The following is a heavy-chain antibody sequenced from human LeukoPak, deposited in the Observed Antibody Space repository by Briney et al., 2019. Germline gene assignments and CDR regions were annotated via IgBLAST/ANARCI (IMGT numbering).Heavy chain of an antibody. CDR3: ATILRYFDWLPTLDY. D-gene: IGHD3-9*01. CDR1: GFTFSSYA. V-gene: IGHV3-23*01. CDR2: ISGSGGST. J-gene: IGHJ4*02. Sequence: PGGSLRLSCAASGFTFSSYAMTWVRQAPGKGLEWVSAISGSGGSTYYADSVKGRFTISRDNSKNTLYLQMNSLRAEDTAVYYCATILRYFDWLPTLDYWGQGTLVTVSS.